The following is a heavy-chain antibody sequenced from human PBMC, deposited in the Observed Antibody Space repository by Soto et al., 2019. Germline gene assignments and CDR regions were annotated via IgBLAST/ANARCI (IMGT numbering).Heavy chain of an antibody. J-gene: IGHJ6*02. CDR1: GFTFSSYG. CDR3: AKDLEYCSSTSCYRGTYYYYGMDV. D-gene: IGHD2-2*02. Sequence: QVQLVESGGGVVQPGRSLRLSCAASGFTFSSYGMHWVRQAPGKGLEWVAVIWYDGSNKYYADSVKGRFTISRDNSKNTLYLQMNSLRAEDTAVYYCAKDLEYCSSTSCYRGTYYYYGMDVWGQGTTVTVSS. CDR2: IWYDGSNK. V-gene: IGHV3-33*06.